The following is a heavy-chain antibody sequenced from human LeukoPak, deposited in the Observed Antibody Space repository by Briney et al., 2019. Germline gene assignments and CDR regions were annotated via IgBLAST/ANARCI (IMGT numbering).Heavy chain of an antibody. Sequence: SETLSLTCTVSGGSISNYYWAWIRQPPGKGLEWIGYIYYSGSTNYNPSLKSRVTISVDTSKNQFSLKLSSVTAADTAVYYCARGRLRLLWFGESTPNLGRSPRLDYWGQGTLVTVSS. CDR2: IYYSGST. CDR1: GGSISNYY. J-gene: IGHJ4*02. CDR3: ARGRLRLLWFGESTPNLGRSPRLDY. D-gene: IGHD3-10*01. V-gene: IGHV4-59*12.